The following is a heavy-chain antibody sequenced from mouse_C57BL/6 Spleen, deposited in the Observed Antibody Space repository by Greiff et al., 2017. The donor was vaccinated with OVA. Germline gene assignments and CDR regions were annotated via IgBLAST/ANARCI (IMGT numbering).Heavy chain of an antibody. CDR2: IWTGGGT. Sequence: VQRVESGPGLVAPSQSLSITCTVSGFSLTSYAISWVRQPPGKGLEWLGVIWTGGGTNYNSALKSRLSISKDNSKSQVFLKMNSLQTDDTARYYCARYYGSSYEGYFDVWGTGTTVTVSS. V-gene: IGHV2-9-1*01. CDR3: ARYYGSSYEGYFDV. J-gene: IGHJ1*03. D-gene: IGHD1-1*01. CDR1: GFSLTSYA.